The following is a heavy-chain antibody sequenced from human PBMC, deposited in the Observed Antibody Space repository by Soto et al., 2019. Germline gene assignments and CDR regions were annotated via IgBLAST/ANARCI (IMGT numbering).Heavy chain of an antibody. V-gene: IGHV3-7*03. CDR1: GFTFSSYW. CDR3: ARGLYFYDTSGYSY. Sequence: GGSLRLSCVVSGFTFSSYWMTWVRQAPGKGLEWVANINQDGSKRYYVDSVKGRFAISRDNAERSLYLQMNSLRAEDTAVFYCARGLYFYDTSGYSYWGQGTLVTVSS. CDR2: INQDGSKR. J-gene: IGHJ4*02. D-gene: IGHD3-22*01.